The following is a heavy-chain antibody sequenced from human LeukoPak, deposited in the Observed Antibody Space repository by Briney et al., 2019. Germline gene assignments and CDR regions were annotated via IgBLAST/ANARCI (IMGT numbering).Heavy chain of an antibody. V-gene: IGHV4-4*07. J-gene: IGHJ4*01. CDR2: IYSSGST. CDR3: ARDRTYGGNSGLDY. D-gene: IGHD4-23*01. CDR1: SASITSYY. Sequence: SGTLSLTRTVSSASITSYYWSWIRQPAGKGLEWIGRIYSSGSTNFNPSLQSRVTMSVDTSKNQFSLNMTSVTAADTAVYYCARDRTYGGNSGLDYWGLGTLVTVSS.